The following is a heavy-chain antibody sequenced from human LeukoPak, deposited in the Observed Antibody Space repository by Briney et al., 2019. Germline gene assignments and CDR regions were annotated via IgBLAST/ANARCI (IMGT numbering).Heavy chain of an antibody. V-gene: IGHV3-23*01. CDR3: AKGPNWFDP. J-gene: IGHJ5*02. Sequence: GGSLRLSCAASEFTFSIAMSWVRQPPGKGLEWVSTISSSGGSTFYAESVKGRFTISRDNNENTLYLQMNSLRVEDTALYYCAKGPNWFDPWGQGTLVTVSS. CDR2: ISSSGGST. CDR1: EFTFSIA.